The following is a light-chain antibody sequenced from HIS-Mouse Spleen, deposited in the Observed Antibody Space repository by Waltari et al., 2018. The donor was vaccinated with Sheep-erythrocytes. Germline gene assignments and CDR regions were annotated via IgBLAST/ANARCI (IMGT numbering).Light chain of an antibody. J-gene: IGLJ1*01. CDR2: QDS. CDR3: QAWDSSTYV. V-gene: IGLV3-1*01. Sequence: SYELTQPPSVSVSPGQTASITCSGDKLGDKYACWYQQKPGQSPVLVIYQDSQRPSWIPARFTGSNSGNTATLTISGTQAMDEADYYCQAWDSSTYVFGTGTKVTVL. CDR1: KLGDKY.